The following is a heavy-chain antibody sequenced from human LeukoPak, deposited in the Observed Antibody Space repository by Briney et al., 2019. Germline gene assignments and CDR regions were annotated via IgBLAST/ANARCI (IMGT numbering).Heavy chain of an antibody. D-gene: IGHD3-10*01. CDR2: IYATGST. CDR3: ARHGSVRSPLGP. J-gene: IGHJ5*02. Sequence: SETLSLTCTVSGGSISSYYWSWIRQPPGKGLEWIGYIYATGSTNYNPSLKSRVTISVDTSKNHFSLNLRSVTAADTAVYYCARHGSVRSPLGPRGQGTLVTVSS. V-gene: IGHV4-4*09. CDR1: GGSISSYY.